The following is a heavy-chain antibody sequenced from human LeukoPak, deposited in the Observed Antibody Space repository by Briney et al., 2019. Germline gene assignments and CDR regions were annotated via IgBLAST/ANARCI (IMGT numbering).Heavy chain of an antibody. Sequence: SETLSLTCTVSGGSISSYYWSWIRQPPGKGLEWIGYIYSSGSTNYNPSLKSRVTISVDTSKNQFSLKLSSVTAADTAVYYCVRRTSGNYFGYYYYYMDVWGKGTTVTVSS. CDR1: GGSISSYY. V-gene: IGHV4-4*09. CDR2: IYSSGST. CDR3: VRRTSGNYFGYYYYYMDV. J-gene: IGHJ6*03. D-gene: IGHD1-26*01.